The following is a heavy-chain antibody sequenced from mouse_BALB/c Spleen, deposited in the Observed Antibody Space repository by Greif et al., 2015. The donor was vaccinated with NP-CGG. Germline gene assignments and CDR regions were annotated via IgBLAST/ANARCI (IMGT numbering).Heavy chain of an antibody. CDR2: ISYDGSN. V-gene: IGHV3-6*02. Sequence: ESGPGLVKPSQSLSLTCSVTGYSITSGYYWNWIRQFPGNKLEWMGYISYDGSNNYNPSLKNRISITRDTSKNQFFLKLNSVTTEDTATYYCARDGNYGHYAMDYWGQGTSVTVSS. D-gene: IGHD2-1*01. CDR1: GYSITSGYY. CDR3: ARDGNYGHYAMDY. J-gene: IGHJ4*01.